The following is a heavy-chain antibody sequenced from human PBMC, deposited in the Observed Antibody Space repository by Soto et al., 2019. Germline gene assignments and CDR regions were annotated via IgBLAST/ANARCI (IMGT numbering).Heavy chain of an antibody. CDR1: GFTVSSNY. Sequence: EVQLVETGGGLIQPGGSLRLSCAASGFTVSSNYMSWVRQAPGKGLEWVSVIYSGGSTYYAESVRGRFTISRDTSKNTLNVQINSGSAEVTAVYYCARVRTLIAAVGGFDYWGQGTLVTVSS. V-gene: IGHV3-53*02. D-gene: IGHD6-13*01. J-gene: IGHJ4*02. CDR3: ARVRTLIAAVGGFDY. CDR2: IYSGGST.